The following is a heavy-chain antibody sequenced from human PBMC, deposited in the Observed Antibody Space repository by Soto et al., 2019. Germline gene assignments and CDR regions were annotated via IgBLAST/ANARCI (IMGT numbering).Heavy chain of an antibody. V-gene: IGHV4-61*01. CDR3: ARDRAPLAEPYYFDY. D-gene: IGHD6-19*01. CDR2: IYYSGST. CDR1: GGSVSSGSYY. J-gene: IGHJ4*02. Sequence: SETLSLTCTVSGGSVSSGSYYWSWIRQPPGKGLEWIGYIYYSGSTNYNPSLKSRVTISVDTSKNQFSLKLSSVTAADTAVYYCARDRAPLAEPYYFDYWGQGTLVTVSS.